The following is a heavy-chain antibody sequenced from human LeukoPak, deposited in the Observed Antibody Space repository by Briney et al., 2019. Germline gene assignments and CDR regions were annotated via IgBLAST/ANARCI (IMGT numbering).Heavy chain of an antibody. CDR3: AIITSWLGVDAFDI. CDR1: GGSISSSSYY. V-gene: IGHV4-39*07. J-gene: IGHJ3*02. D-gene: IGHD1-20*01. Sequence: PSQTLSLTCTVSGGSISSSSYYWGWIRQPPGKGLEWIGSIYYSGSTYYNPSLKSRVTISVDTSKNQFSLKLSSVTAADTAVYYCAIITSWLGVDAFDIWGQGTMVTVSS. CDR2: IYYSGST.